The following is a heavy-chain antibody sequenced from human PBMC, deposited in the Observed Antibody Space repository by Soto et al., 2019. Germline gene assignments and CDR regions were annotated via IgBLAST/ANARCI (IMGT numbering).Heavy chain of an antibody. Sequence: GWSLRLSCAASGLTVSSNDMSWVRQAPGKGLECVSITYSAGNTYYADSVKGRFIISRDNSKNTLYLQMNSLRADDTAVYYCARGSLYWGQGTLVTVSS. CDR3: ARGSLY. CDR2: TYSAGNT. CDR1: GLTVSSND. V-gene: IGHV3-66*01. J-gene: IGHJ4*01.